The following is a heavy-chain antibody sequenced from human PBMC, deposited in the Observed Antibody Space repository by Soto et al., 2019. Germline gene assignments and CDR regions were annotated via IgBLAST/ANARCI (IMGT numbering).Heavy chain of an antibody. J-gene: IGHJ4*02. V-gene: IGHV4-59*01. CDR2: IYYSGST. Sequence: SETLSLTCTVSGGSISSYYWSWIRQPPGKGLEWIGYIYYSGSTNYNPSLKSRVTISVGTSKNQFSLKLSSVTAADTAVYYCARMTLDDYFDYWGQGTLVTVSS. D-gene: IGHD2-21*02. CDR3: ARMTLDDYFDY. CDR1: GGSISSYY.